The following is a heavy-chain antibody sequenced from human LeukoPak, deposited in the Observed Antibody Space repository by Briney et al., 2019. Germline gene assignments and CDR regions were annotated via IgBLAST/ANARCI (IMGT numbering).Heavy chain of an antibody. Sequence: GGSLRLSCAASGFTFSSYGMHWVRQAPGKGLEWVAFIRYDGSNKYYADSVKGRFTISRDNSKNTLYLQMNSLRAENTAVHYCAKGRAYYDILTGYRVDYWGQGTLVTASS. CDR2: IRYDGSNK. D-gene: IGHD3-9*01. CDR3: AKGRAYYDILTGYRVDY. CDR1: GFTFSSYG. J-gene: IGHJ4*02. V-gene: IGHV3-30*02.